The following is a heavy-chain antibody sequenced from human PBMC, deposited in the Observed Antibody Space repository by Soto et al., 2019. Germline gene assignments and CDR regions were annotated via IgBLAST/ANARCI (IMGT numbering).Heavy chain of an antibody. D-gene: IGHD1-7*01. CDR2: IYYSGST. J-gene: IGHJ5*02. CDR1: GGSISSGGYY. V-gene: IGHV4-31*03. Sequence: NPSETLSLTCTVSGGSISSGGYYWSWIRQHPGKGLEWIGYIYYSGSTYYNPSLKSRVTISVDTSKNQFSLKLSSVTAADTAVYYCARGYNWNYVLGNWFDPWGQGTLVTVSS. CDR3: ARGYNWNYVLGNWFDP.